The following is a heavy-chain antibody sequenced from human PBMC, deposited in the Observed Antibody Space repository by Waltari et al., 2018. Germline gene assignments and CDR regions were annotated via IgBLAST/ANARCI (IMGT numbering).Heavy chain of an antibody. J-gene: IGHJ4*02. CDR3: ASASGSYFYFDY. V-gene: IGHV3-48*04. D-gene: IGHD3-10*01. CDR2: ISSSSSTI. CDR1: GFTFRSYS. Sequence: EVRLVEHGGGLVQPGGSRRLTCAASGFTFRSYSMNWVRHAPGKELEWVSYISSSSSTIFYADSVKVRFTISRYNAKNSLYLQMNSLSAKDTAVYYCASASGSYFYFDYWGQGTLVTVSS.